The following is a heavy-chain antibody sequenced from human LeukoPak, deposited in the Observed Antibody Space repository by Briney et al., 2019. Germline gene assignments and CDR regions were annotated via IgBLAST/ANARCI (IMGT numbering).Heavy chain of an antibody. Sequence: SVKVSCKASGGTFSSYAISWVRQAPGQGLEWMGGIIPIFGTANYAQKFQGRVTITADESTSTAYMELSSLRSEDTAVYYCARSALPPGYFDLWGRGTLVTVSS. CDR1: GGTFSSYA. V-gene: IGHV1-69*13. J-gene: IGHJ2*01. CDR3: ARSALPPGYFDL. D-gene: IGHD2-15*01. CDR2: IIPIFGTA.